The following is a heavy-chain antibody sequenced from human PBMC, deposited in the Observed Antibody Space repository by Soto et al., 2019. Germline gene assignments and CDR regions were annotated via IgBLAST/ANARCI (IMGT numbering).Heavy chain of an antibody. V-gene: IGHV4-4*07. Sequence: SETLSLTCTVSGASISGFYWSWIRKSAGKRLEWIGRIYATXTTDYNHSLKSGVMMSVDTSKKQFSLKLRSVTAADTAVYYCLMDETKTLRDWFDTWGQGISVTVSS. J-gene: IGHJ5*02. CDR1: GASISGFY. D-gene: IGHD3-16*01. CDR3: LMDETKTLRDWFDT. CDR2: IYATXTT.